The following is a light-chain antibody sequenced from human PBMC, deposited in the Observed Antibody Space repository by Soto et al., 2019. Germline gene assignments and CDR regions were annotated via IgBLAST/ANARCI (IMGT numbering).Light chain of an antibody. Sequence: QSVLTQPVSVSGSPGQSIAISCIGSSSDVGGYNYVSWHQQHPGKAPKVVIYDVSNRPSGVSDRFSGSKSGNTASLTISGLQAEDEADYYCSSYTSSSTSVFGTGTKVTVL. J-gene: IGLJ1*01. CDR2: DVS. CDR3: SSYTSSSTSV. CDR1: SSDVGGYNY. V-gene: IGLV2-14*01.